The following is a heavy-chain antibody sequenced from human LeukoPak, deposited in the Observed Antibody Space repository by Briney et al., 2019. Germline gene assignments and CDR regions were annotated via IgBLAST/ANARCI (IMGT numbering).Heavy chain of an antibody. CDR2: ISYDGSNK. V-gene: IGHV3-30*18. CDR1: GFTFSSYG. Sequence: QPGGSLRLSCAASGFTFSSYGMHWVRQAPGKGLEWVAVISYDGSNKYYADSVKGRFTISRDNSKNTLYLQMNSLRAEDTAVYYCAKDYRYSNPLTTKYYGVDVWGQGTTVTVSS. CDR3: AKDYRYSNPLTTKYYGVDV. D-gene: IGHD4-11*01. J-gene: IGHJ6*02.